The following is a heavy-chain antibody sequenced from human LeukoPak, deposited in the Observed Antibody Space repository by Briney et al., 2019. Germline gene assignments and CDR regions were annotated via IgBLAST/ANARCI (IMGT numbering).Heavy chain of an antibody. CDR2: INHSGST. J-gene: IGHJ3*02. CDR3: ARVPPSTVTTSIAFDI. CDR1: GGSFSGYY. V-gene: IGHV4-34*01. D-gene: IGHD4-17*01. Sequence: SETLSLTCAVYGGSFSGYYWSWIRQPPGKGLEWIGEINHSGSTNYNPSLKSRVTISVDTSKNQFSLKLSSVTAAGTAVYYCARVPPSTVTTSIAFDIWGQGTMVTVSS.